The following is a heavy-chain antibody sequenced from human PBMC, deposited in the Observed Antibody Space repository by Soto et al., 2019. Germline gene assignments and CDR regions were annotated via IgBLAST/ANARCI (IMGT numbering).Heavy chain of an antibody. D-gene: IGHD3-10*01. CDR3: ARAHMVRGVIPCDY. CDR1: GGTFSSYT. Sequence: QVQLVQSGAEVKKPGSSVKVSCKASGGTFSSYTISWVRQAPGQGLEWMGRIIPILGIANYAQKFQGRVTITADKSTSTAYMELSSLRSEDTAVYYCARAHMVRGVIPCDYWGQGTMVTVSS. J-gene: IGHJ4*02. CDR2: IIPILGIA. V-gene: IGHV1-69*02.